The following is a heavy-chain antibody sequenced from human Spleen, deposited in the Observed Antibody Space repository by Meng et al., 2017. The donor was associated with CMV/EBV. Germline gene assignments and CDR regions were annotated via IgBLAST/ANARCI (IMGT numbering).Heavy chain of an antibody. CDR3: TTERGELLEWFRFEY. V-gene: IGHV3-11*01. CDR1: GFTFSDYY. D-gene: IGHD3-3*01. CDR2: ISSSGSTI. Sequence: GESLKISCAASGFTFSDYYMSWIRQAPGKGLEWVSYISSSGSTIYYADSVKGRFTISRDNAKNSLYLQMNSLKTEDTAVYYCTTERGELLEWFRFEYWGQGTLVTVSS. J-gene: IGHJ4*02.